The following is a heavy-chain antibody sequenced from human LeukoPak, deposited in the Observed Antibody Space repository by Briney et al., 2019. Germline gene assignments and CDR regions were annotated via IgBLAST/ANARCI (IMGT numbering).Heavy chain of an antibody. Sequence: PGGSLRLSCAASGFTFSSYAMSWVRQAPGKGLEWVSAISGSGGSTYYADSVKGRLTISRDNSKNTLYLQMNSLRAEDTAVYYCAKGTPYSSSWYPGWFDPSGQGTLVTVSS. CDR1: GFTFSSYA. J-gene: IGHJ5*02. D-gene: IGHD6-13*01. CDR3: AKGTPYSSSWYPGWFDP. CDR2: ISGSGGST. V-gene: IGHV3-23*01.